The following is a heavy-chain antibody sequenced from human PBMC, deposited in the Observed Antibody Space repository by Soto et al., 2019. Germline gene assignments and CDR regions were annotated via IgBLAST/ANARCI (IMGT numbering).Heavy chain of an antibody. D-gene: IGHD6-19*01. CDR3: ASDIAVAGYFDY. J-gene: IGHJ4*02. V-gene: IGHV5-51*01. Sequence: PGQSLKISCKGSGHRFTSYWIGWVRQMPGKGLEWLGLIYPDDSATRYSPAFQAQVTISADKSIRTAYLQWSRLKAPDPAKNHRASDIAVAGYFDYWGRGSLVTVSS. CDR2: IYPDDSAT. CDR1: GHRFTSYW.